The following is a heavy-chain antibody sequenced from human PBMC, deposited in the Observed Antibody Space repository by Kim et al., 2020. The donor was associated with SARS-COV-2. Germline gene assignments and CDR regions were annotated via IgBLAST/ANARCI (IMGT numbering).Heavy chain of an antibody. CDR2: ISYDGSNK. D-gene: IGHD3-22*01. V-gene: IGHV3-30-3*01. CDR1: GFTFSSYA. Sequence: GGSLRLSCAASGFTFSSYAMHWVRQAPGKGLEWVAVISYDGSNKYYADSVKGRFTISRDNSKNTLYLQMNSLRAEDTAVYYCARGVRSDYYDSSGYYLNWFDPWGQGTLGTVSS. J-gene: IGHJ5*02. CDR3: ARGVRSDYYDSSGYYLNWFDP.